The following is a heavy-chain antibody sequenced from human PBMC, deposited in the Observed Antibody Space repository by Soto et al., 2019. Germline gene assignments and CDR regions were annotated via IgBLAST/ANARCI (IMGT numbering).Heavy chain of an antibody. CDR1: GGSISSTTYY. CDR3: ARYYDTSNRPYFHH. Sequence: PSETLSLTCAVSGGSISSTTYYWAWIRQPPGKGLEWVATIYYSGATYYNPSLKSRLTISIDTSKNQFSLRLSSVTAADMAMYCCARYYDTSNRPYFHHWGQGTRVTVSS. D-gene: IGHD3-22*01. CDR2: IYYSGAT. V-gene: IGHV4-39*01. J-gene: IGHJ1*01.